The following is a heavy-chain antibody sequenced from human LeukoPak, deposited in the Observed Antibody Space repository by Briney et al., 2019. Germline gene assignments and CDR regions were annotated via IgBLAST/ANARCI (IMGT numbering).Heavy chain of an antibody. V-gene: IGHV3-7*01. CDR2: IKQDGSDK. CDR1: GFTFSTYW. D-gene: IGHD5-12*01. Sequence: PGGSLRLSCAASGFTFSTYWMTWVRQAPGKGLEWVANIKQDGSDKYYVDSVKGRFTISKDNAKNSLYLQMNSLRAEDTAVYFCARGGGAFDIWGQGTMVTVSS. CDR3: ARGGGAFDI. J-gene: IGHJ3*02.